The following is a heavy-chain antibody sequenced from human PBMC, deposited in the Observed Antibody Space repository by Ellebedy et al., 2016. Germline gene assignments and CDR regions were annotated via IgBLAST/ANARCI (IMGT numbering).Heavy chain of an antibody. V-gene: IGHV3-72*01. Sequence: GESLKISCAASGFTLSDHYMDWVRQAPRKGLEWVGRSKNKINSYTLEYAASVQGRFTISRDESRKSVDLQMNSLKTEDTPVYYCALHWGVGGRGRNWGQGTLVTVSS. J-gene: IGHJ4*02. CDR3: ALHWGVGGRGRN. CDR2: SKNKINSYTL. D-gene: IGHD2-15*01. CDR1: GFTLSDHY.